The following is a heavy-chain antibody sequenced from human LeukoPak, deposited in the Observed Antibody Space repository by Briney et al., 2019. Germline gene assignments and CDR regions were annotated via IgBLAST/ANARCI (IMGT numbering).Heavy chain of an antibody. V-gene: IGHV3-23*01. J-gene: IGHJ4*02. D-gene: IGHD2-8*01. CDR3: AKDLDCTNGVCRDY. Sequence: GGSLRLSCAASGFTSSSYAMSWVRQAPGKGLEWVSAISGSGGSTYYADSVKGRFTISRDNSKNTLYLQMNSLRAEDTAVYYCAKDLDCTNGVCRDYWGQGTLVTVSS. CDR1: GFTSSSYA. CDR2: ISGSGGST.